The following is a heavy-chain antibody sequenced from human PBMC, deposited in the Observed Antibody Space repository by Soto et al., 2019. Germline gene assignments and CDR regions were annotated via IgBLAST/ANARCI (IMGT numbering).Heavy chain of an antibody. D-gene: IGHD3-10*01. CDR3: ARALLPSPRYVDGSGSYSGYMDV. J-gene: IGHJ6*03. CDR1: GGSFSGYY. V-gene: IGHV4-34*01. CDR2: INHSGST. Sequence: SETLSLTCAVYGGSFSGYYWSWIRQPPGKGLEWIGEINHSGSTNYNPSLKSRVTISVDTSKNQFSLKLSSVTAADKAVYYSARALLPSPRYVDGSGSYSGYMDVWGKGTTVPVSS.